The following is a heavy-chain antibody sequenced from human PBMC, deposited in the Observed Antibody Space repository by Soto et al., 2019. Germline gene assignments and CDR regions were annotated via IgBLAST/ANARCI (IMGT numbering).Heavy chain of an antibody. CDR3: ARASGRYCSSTSCSKVGNWFDP. D-gene: IGHD2-2*01. V-gene: IGHV3-21*01. CDR1: GFTFSSYS. Sequence: GGSLRLSCAASGFTFSSYSMNWVRQAPGKGLEWVSSISSSSSYIYYADSVKGRFTISRDNAKNSLYLQMNSLRAEDTAVYYCARASGRYCSSTSCSKVGNWFDPWGQGTLVTVSS. J-gene: IGHJ5*02. CDR2: ISSSSSYI.